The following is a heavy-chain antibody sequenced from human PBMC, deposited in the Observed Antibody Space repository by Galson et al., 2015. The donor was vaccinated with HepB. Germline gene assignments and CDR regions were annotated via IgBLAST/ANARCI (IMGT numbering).Heavy chain of an antibody. CDR1: GFTFSDYA. Sequence: SLRLSCAASGFTFSDYAMHWVRQAPGKGLEYVAGIGTNGGSTYYADSVKGRFTISRDNSKNTLYLQMGSLRSEDMAVYYCARGQGYCTATSCYGDYFDYWGQGTLVTVSS. CDR3: ARGQGYCTATSCYGDYFDY. J-gene: IGHJ4*02. CDR2: IGTNGGST. V-gene: IGHV3-64*02. D-gene: IGHD2-2*01.